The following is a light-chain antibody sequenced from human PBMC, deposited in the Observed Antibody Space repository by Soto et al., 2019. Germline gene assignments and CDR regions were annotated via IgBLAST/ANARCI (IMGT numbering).Light chain of an antibody. CDR2: DAS. Sequence: GDRVTITCRASQGFSSALAWYQQKPGKAPKLLIYDASSLESGVPSRFSGSGSGTDFTLTISSLQPEDFATYYCQQFNSYPYTFGQGTKLEIK. CDR3: QQFNSYPYT. CDR1: QGFSSA. V-gene: IGKV1-13*02. J-gene: IGKJ2*01.